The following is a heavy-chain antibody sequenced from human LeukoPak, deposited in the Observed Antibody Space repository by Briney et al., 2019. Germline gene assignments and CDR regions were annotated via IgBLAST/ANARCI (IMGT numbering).Heavy chain of an antibody. CDR1: GGSITNFY. Sequence: SETLSLTCTVSGGSITNFYWSWIRQPPGRGLEWIGYVYYSGSTNYNPSFKSRITISVDTSRNQFSLQLSSVTAADTAVYYCARIHRYCSGGACYVLDNWGQGTLVAVSS. CDR3: ARIHRYCSGGACYVLDN. D-gene: IGHD2-15*01. V-gene: IGHV4-59*01. CDR2: VYYSGST. J-gene: IGHJ4*02.